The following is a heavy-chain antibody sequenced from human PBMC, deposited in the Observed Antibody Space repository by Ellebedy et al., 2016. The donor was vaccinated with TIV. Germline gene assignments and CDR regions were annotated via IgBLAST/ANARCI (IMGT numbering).Heavy chain of an antibody. D-gene: IGHD6-13*01. Sequence: MPSETLSLTRTVSGGSISSYYWSWIRQPAGKGLEWIGRIYTSGSTNYNPSLKSRVTMSVDTSKNQFSLKLSSVTAADTAVYYCAGGFYSSSWYDKDYWGQGTLVTVSS. CDR1: GGSISSYY. CDR2: IYTSGST. CDR3: AGGFYSSSWYDKDY. J-gene: IGHJ4*02. V-gene: IGHV4-4*07.